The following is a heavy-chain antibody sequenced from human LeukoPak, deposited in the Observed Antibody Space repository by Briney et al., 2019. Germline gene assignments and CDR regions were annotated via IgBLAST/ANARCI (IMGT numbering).Heavy chain of an antibody. CDR2: ISSSSGYI. J-gene: IGHJ4*02. Sequence: GGSLRLSCAASGFTFSSYSMNWVRQAPGKGLEWVSSISSSSGYIYYADSMKGRFTISRDNAKNSLYLQMNSLRAEDTAVYYCATRRLYSYDYWGQGTLVTVSS. CDR3: ATRRLYSYDY. D-gene: IGHD5-18*01. V-gene: IGHV3-21*01. CDR1: GFTFSSYS.